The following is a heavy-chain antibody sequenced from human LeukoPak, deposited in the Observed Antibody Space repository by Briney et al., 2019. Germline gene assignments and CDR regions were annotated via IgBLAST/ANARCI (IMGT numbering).Heavy chain of an antibody. J-gene: IGHJ4*02. D-gene: IGHD6-19*01. V-gene: IGHV3-9*01. CDR2: ISWNSGSI. CDR1: EFTFSRYS. Sequence: PGGSLRLSCAASEFTFSRYSMNWVRQAPGKGLEWVSGISWNSGSIGYADSVKGRFTISRDNAKNSLYLQMNSLRAEDTALYYCAKGRSGWYPDYWGQGTLVTVSS. CDR3: AKGRSGWYPDY.